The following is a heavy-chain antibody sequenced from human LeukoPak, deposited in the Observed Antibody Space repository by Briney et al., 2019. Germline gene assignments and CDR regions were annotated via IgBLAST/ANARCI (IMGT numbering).Heavy chain of an antibody. Sequence: SETPSLTCVVYGGSFSDYYWTWIRQSPGKGLEWIGQINHSGSTNYNPSLKSRVTISVDTSKNQFSLKLSSVTAADTAVYYCARSKSTIFGVVMKINWFDPWGQGTLVTVSS. CDR2: INHSGST. D-gene: IGHD3-3*01. CDR1: GGSFSDYY. V-gene: IGHV4-34*01. CDR3: ARSKSTIFGVVMKINWFDP. J-gene: IGHJ5*02.